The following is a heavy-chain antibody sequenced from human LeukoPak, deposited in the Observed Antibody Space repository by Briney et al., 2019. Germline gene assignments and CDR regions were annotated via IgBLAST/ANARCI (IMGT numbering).Heavy chain of an antibody. CDR3: GRKSASRKTSEFDY. CDR2: IHPNSGGT. Sequence: GASVKVSCKASGYTFTDYYMNWVRQAPGQGLEWMGWIHPNSGGTNYAQKFQGRVTMTRDTSISTAYMELSSLTFDDTAVYYCGRKSASRKTSEFDYWGQGTLVTVSS. V-gene: IGHV1-2*02. D-gene: IGHD2-2*01. CDR1: GYTFTDYY. J-gene: IGHJ4*02.